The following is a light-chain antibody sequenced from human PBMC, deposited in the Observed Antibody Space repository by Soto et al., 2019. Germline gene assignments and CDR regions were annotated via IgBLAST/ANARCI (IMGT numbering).Light chain of an antibody. J-gene: IGLJ1*01. V-gene: IGLV2-14*01. CDR1: NSDVGGYNY. Sequence: QSVLTQPASVSGSPGQSITISCTVTNSDVGGYNYVSWYQQNPGKAPKLIIYEVSNRPSGISNRFSGSKSGNTASLTISGLQAEDEADYYCSSFTGSNTLGVFGTGTKVTVL. CDR3: SSFTGSNTLGV. CDR2: EVS.